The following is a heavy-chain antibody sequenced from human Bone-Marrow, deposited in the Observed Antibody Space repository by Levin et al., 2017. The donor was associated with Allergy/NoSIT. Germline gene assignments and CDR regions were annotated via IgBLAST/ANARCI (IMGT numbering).Heavy chain of an antibody. CDR2: IYYSGST. V-gene: IGHV4-31*03. J-gene: IGHJ6*02. D-gene: IGHD2-2*01. CDR1: GGSISSGIYY. Sequence: PSETLSLTCTVSGGSISSGIYYWSWIRQHPGKGLEWVGYIYYSGSTSYNPSLKSRVTISVDTSKNQFSLKLSSVTAADTAVYYCARVSSQLRYAMDVWGQGTTVIVSS. CDR3: ARVSSQLRYAMDV.